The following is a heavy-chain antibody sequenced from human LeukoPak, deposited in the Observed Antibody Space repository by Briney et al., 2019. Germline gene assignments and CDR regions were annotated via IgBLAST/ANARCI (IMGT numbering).Heavy chain of an antibody. J-gene: IGHJ4*02. CDR3: ARLGLSHSAGIDY. D-gene: IGHD3-3*02. CDR2: IYDGDT. V-gene: IGHV5-51*01. CDR1: GTSFTNYW. Sequence: GESLKISSKGSGTSFTNYWIAWVRPMPGEGLECMGIIYDGDTRYSPSFQGQVTNSADKSISTAYLQWSSLKASDAAIYYCARLGLSHSAGIDYWGQGTLVTVSS.